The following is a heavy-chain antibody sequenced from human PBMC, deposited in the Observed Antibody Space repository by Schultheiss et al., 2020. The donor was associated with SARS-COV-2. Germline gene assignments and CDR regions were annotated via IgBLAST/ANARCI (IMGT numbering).Heavy chain of an antibody. Sequence: GGSLRLSCAASGFTFSSYEMNWVRQAPGKGLEWVSYISSSGSTIYYADSVKGRFTISRDNAKNSLYLQMNSLRAEDTAVYYCARVQPTITGTTLAFDIWGQGTMVTVSS. J-gene: IGHJ3*02. CDR1: GFTFSSYE. V-gene: IGHV3-48*03. D-gene: IGHD1-7*01. CDR3: ARVQPTITGTTLAFDI. CDR2: ISSSGSTI.